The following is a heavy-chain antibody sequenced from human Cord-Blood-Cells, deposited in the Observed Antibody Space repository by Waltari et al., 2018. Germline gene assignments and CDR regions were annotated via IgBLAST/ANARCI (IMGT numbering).Heavy chain of an antibody. J-gene: IGHJ4*02. V-gene: IGHV6-1*01. CDR1: GDSVSSTSAA. CDR2: TNYRSKWYN. D-gene: IGHD6-19*01. Sequence: QVQLQQSGPGLVKPSQTLSLTCAISGDSVSSTSAAWNWIRQSPSRGVEWLGRTNYRSKWYNDYAVSVKSRITINPYTSKNQFSLQLNSVTPEDTAVYYCARVAGYSSGWYRGYFDYWGQGTLVTVSS. CDR3: ARVAGYSSGWYRGYFDY.